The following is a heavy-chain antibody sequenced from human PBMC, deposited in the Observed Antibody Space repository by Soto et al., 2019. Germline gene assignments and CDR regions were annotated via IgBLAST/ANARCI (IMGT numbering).Heavy chain of an antibody. Sequence: SETLRLTCTVSGGSFKSGSYSWSWIRQPPGKGLEWIGYVYHTGRTSYNPSLKSRVSISMDTSKNQFSLNLDSVTAADTAMYLCDSDFPSFDACGKVTLVPVPA. V-gene: IGHV4-61*01. CDR1: GGSFKSGSYS. J-gene: IGHJ4*02. CDR2: VYHTGRT. CDR3: DSDFPSFDA.